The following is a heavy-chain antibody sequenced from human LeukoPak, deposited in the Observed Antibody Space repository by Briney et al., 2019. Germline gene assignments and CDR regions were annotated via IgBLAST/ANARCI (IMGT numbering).Heavy chain of an antibody. CDR3: ARLSAYYYGSYFYYYMDV. J-gene: IGHJ6*03. CDR1: GFSFSSYW. V-gene: IGHV3-7*01. D-gene: IGHD3-10*01. Sequence: GGSLRLSCEGSGFSFSSYWMTWVRQLPGKGPEWVANIRQDESERYFADSVKGRFTISRDNAKKSVYLHMSSLRAEDTALYYCARLSAYYYGSYFYYYMDVWGKGTTVTISS. CDR2: IRQDESER.